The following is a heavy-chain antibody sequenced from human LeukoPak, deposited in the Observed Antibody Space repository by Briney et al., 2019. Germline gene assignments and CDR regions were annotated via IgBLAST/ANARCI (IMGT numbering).Heavy chain of an antibody. CDR1: GGSFSGYY. J-gene: IGHJ4*02. D-gene: IGHD3-10*01. CDR2: LYYSGST. V-gene: IGHV4-59*01. CDR3: ARVENYHGSHFDY. Sequence: SETLSLTCAVYGGSFSGYYWSWIRQPPGKGLEWIGYLYYSGSTNYNPSLKSRVTISVDTSKNQFSLKLSSVTAADTAVYYCARVENYHGSHFDYWGQGTLVTVSS.